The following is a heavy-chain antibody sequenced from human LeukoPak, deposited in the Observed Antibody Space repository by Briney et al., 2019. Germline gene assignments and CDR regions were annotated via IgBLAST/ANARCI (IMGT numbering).Heavy chain of an antibody. CDR2: ISNSGSTL. D-gene: IGHD3-10*01. Sequence: GGPLRLSCAASGFAFSDFYMFWIRQAPGKGLEWISYISNSGSTLYYADSVKGRFIISRDNDKNLLYLQMNSLRADDTAVYYCARDALGSYDYWGQGTLVTVSS. CDR3: ARDALGSYDY. CDR1: GFAFSDFY. V-gene: IGHV3-11*01. J-gene: IGHJ4*02.